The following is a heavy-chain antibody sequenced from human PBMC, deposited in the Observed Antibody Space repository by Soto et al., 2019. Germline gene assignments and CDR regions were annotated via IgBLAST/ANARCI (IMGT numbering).Heavy chain of an antibody. CDR2: ISGSGGTT. J-gene: IGHJ3*02. D-gene: IGHD6-19*01. Sequence: EVQLLESGGGLVQPGGSLRLSCAASGFTFSSYAMSWVRQAPGKGLEWVSAISGSGGTTYYADSVKGRFTFSRDNSKNTLYLPMNSLRAEVTAVYYCAKTANGWFSAFDIWGQGTMVTVSS. V-gene: IGHV3-23*01. CDR1: GFTFSSYA. CDR3: AKTANGWFSAFDI.